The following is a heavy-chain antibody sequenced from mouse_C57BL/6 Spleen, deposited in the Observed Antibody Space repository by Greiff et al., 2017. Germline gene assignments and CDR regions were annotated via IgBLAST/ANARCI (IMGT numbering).Heavy chain of an antibody. CDR3: ARRGGGLRRDEYYYAMDY. Sequence: VQLQQSGPELVKPGASVKISCKASGYTFTDYYINWVKQRPGQGLEWIGWIYPGSGNTKYNEKFKGKATLTVDTSSSTAYMQLSSLTSEDSAVYFCARRGGGLRRDEYYYAMDYWGQGTSVTVSS. V-gene: IGHV1-84*01. CDR1: GYTFTDYY. D-gene: IGHD2-2*01. CDR2: IYPGSGNT. J-gene: IGHJ4*01.